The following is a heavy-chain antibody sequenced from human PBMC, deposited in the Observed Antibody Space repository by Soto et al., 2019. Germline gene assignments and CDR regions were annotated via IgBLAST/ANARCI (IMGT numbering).Heavy chain of an antibody. CDR1: GGTFSSYA. CDR3: ARGAIQTRYYYYYGMDV. CDR2: IIPIFGTA. V-gene: IGHV1-69*05. Sequence: EASVKVSCKASGGTFSSYAISWVRQAPGQGLEWMGGIIPIFGTANYAQKFQGRVTITTDESTSTAYMELSSLRSEDTAVYYCARGAIQTRYYYYYGMDVWGQGTTVTVSS. J-gene: IGHJ6*02.